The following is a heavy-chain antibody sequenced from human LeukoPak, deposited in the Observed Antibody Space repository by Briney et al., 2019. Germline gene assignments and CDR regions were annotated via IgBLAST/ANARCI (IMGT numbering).Heavy chain of an antibody. CDR3: ARDPTVGGTAILGY. J-gene: IGHJ4*02. V-gene: IGHV3-21*01. CDR1: GFTFSSYS. Sequence: PGGSLRLSCAASGFTFSSYSMDWVRQAPRKGLEWVSSISSSSNYIYYADSVKGRFTMSRDNAKNSLYLQMNSLRGEDTAVYYCARDPTVGGTAILGYWGQGTLVTVSS. CDR2: ISSSSNYI. D-gene: IGHD1-26*01.